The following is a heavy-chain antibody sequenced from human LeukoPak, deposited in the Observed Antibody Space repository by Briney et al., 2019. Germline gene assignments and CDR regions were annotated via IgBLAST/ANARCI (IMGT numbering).Heavy chain of an antibody. Sequence: PGGSLRLPCAASGFTFSSYAMSWVRQAPGKGLEWVSAISGSGGSTYYADSVKGRFTISRDNSKNTLYLQMNSLRAEDTAVYYCAKDQDIVVVPAAIPVYYFDYWGQGTLVTVSP. CDR3: AKDQDIVVVPAAIPVYYFDY. CDR2: ISGSGGST. V-gene: IGHV3-23*01. J-gene: IGHJ4*02. D-gene: IGHD2-2*01. CDR1: GFTFSSYA.